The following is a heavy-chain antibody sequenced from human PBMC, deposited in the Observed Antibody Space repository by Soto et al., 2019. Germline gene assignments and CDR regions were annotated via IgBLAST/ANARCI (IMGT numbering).Heavy chain of an antibody. CDR1: GFTFSSYW. J-gene: IGHJ3*02. Sequence: EVQLVESGGGLVQPGGSLRLSCAASGFTFSSYWMHWVRQAPGEGLVWVSRIKNDGTRTNYADSVKGRFTASRDNAKKLLYLQMCSRRAEDTGVYYWESDVEMATSGDAFDIWGQGTMVTVSS. D-gene: IGHD2-21*01. CDR3: ESDVEMATSGDAFDI. V-gene: IGHV3-74*01. CDR2: IKNDGTRT.